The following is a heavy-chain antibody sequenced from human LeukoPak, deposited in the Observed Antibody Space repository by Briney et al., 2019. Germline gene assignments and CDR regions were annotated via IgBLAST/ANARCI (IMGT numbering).Heavy chain of an antibody. D-gene: IGHD3-9*01. J-gene: IGHJ5*02. CDR3: ARSRYFDWLLPNNWFDP. CDR2: IYTSGST. V-gene: IGHV4-4*09. CDR1: GGSISSYY. Sequence: PSETLSLTCTVSGGSISSYYWSWIRQPPGKGLEWIGYIYTSGSTNYNPSLKSRVTISVDTSKNQFSLKLSSVTAADTAVYYCARSRYFDWLLPNNWFDPWGQGTLVTVSS.